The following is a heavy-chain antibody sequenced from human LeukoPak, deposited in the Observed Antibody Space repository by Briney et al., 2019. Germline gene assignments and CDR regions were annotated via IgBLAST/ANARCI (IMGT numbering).Heavy chain of an antibody. Sequence: PSETLSLTCVVSGNSFSGYYWSWIRQPPGKGLEWIGEINDGGSTNSNPSLKSRVSMSIDTSKHQFSLNPSSVTAADTAVYFCARGRGARFINDCYYGLDVWGQGTTVTVSS. D-gene: IGHD3-10*01. CDR3: ARGRGARFINDCYYGLDV. J-gene: IGHJ6*02. CDR2: INDGGST. CDR1: GNSFSGYY. V-gene: IGHV4-34*01.